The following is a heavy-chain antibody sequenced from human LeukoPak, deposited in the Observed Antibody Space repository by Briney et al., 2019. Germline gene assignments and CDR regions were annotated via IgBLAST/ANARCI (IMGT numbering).Heavy chain of an antibody. D-gene: IGHD3-3*01. CDR1: GFTFSSSW. Sequence: PGGSLRLSCAASGFTFSSSWMSWVRQAPGKGLEWVANINEDGSEKYYVDSVKGRFTISRDNAENSLYLQMNSLRAEDTAVYYCAKGNRITIFGVATAYWGQGTLVTVSS. CDR2: INEDGSEK. CDR3: AKGNRITIFGVATAY. J-gene: IGHJ4*02. V-gene: IGHV3-7*03.